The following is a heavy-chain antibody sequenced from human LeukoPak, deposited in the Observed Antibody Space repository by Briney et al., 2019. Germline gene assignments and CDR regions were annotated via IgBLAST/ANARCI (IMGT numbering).Heavy chain of an antibody. CDR1: GGSISSYY. J-gene: IGHJ4*02. CDR3: ARDRGNYFDY. CDR2: ISYSGTT. V-gene: IGHV4-59*01. D-gene: IGHD6-13*01. Sequence: SETLSLTCTVSGGSISSYYWSWIRQSPGKGLEWIGYISYSGTTNYNPSLKSRVTISVAPSKNQFSLKLRSVTAPDTAMYYCARDRGNYFDYWGQGTLVTVSS.